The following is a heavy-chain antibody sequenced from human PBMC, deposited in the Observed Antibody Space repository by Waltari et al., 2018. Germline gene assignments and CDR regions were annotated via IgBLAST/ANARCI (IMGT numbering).Heavy chain of an antibody. V-gene: IGHV3-53*04. Sequence: EVQLVESGGGLVQPGGSLRLSCAASGLTVSSNYMNWVRQAPGKGLEWFSVICPDGGTFNADSVKGRLTSSRHNFGNTLYLQMDSLRAEDTAVYYCARGDSIEDWGQGTLVTVSS. J-gene: IGHJ4*02. CDR2: ICPDGGT. CDR3: ARGDSIED. CDR1: GLTVSSNY. D-gene: IGHD2-21*01.